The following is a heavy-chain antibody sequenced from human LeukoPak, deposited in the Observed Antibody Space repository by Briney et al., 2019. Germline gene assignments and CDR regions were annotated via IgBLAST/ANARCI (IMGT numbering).Heavy chain of an antibody. CDR2: IYYSGST. CDR1: GASITNYY. Sequence: SETLSLTCTVSGASITNYYWSWIRQPPGKGLEWIGYIYYSGSTNYNPSLNSRVTISIEKSKNQFSLKLNSVTAADTAVYYCARDRGYLDGFDIWGQGTRVTVSS. CDR3: ARDRGYLDGFDI. V-gene: IGHV4-59*01. J-gene: IGHJ3*02. D-gene: IGHD3-10*01.